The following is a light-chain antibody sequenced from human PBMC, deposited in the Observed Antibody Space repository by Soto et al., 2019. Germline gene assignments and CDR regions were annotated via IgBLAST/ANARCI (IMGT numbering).Light chain of an antibody. Sequence: QSVLSQPPSASGTPGQTLIINCSGSSSNFGSGYAYWYLQLPGTAPKLLISEVSNRPSGVSARFSGSKSGNTASLTISGLQAEDQADYYCSSYTSSSTLGVFGTGTKLTVL. V-gene: IGLV2-14*01. J-gene: IGLJ1*01. CDR1: SSNFGSGY. CDR3: SSYTSSSTLGV. CDR2: EVS.